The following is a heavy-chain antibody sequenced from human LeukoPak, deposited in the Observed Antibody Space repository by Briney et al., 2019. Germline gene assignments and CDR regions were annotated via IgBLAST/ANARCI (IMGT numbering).Heavy chain of an antibody. CDR3: ARVWWVTAIPALGYFQH. J-gene: IGHJ1*01. D-gene: IGHD2-21*02. V-gene: IGHV4-38-2*02. CDR1: GYSISNGYY. CDR2: ISHSGST. Sequence: SETLSLTCSVSGYSISNGYYWGWIRQPPGKGLEWIGSISHSGSTSQNPSVKSRVTISLDTSKNQFSLKLSSVTAADTAVYYCARVWWVTAIPALGYFQHWGQGTLVTVSS.